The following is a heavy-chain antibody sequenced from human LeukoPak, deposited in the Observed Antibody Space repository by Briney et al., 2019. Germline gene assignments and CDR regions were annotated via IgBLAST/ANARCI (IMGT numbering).Heavy chain of an antibody. CDR2: INPSGGST. D-gene: IGHD2-15*01. CDR3: ARDRRYCSGGSCYKIYYYYGMDV. J-gene: IGHJ6*02. V-gene: IGHV1-46*01. CDR1: GYTFTSYY. Sequence: ASVKVSCKASGYTFTSYYMHWVRQAPGQGLEWMGMINPSGGSTSYAQKFQGRVTMTRDTSTSTVYMELSSLRSEDTAVYYCARDRRYCSGGSCYKIYYYYGMDVWGQGTTVTVSS.